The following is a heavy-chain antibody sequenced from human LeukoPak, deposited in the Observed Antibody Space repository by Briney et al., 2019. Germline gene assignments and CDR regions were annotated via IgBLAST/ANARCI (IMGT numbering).Heavy chain of an antibody. V-gene: IGHV1-69*01. CDR3: ARDRTIPGYSYGQYYFDY. CDR1: GGTFFSYA. J-gene: IGHJ4*02. CDR2: IIPIFGTA. D-gene: IGHD5-18*01. Sequence: ASVKVSCKASGGTFFSYAISWVRQAPGQGLEWMGGIIPIFGTANYAQKFQGRVTITADESTSTAYMELSSLRSEDTAVYYCARDRTIPGYSYGQYYFDYWGQGTLVTVSS.